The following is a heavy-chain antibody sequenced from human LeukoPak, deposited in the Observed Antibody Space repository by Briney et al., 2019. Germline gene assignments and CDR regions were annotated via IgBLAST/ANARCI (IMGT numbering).Heavy chain of an antibody. V-gene: IGHV6-1*01. Sequence: SQTLSLTCGISGDSVSSSNGAWNWIRQSPSRGLEWLGRTYYRSKWYDDYARSLQGRITISPDTSKNQFSLHLYSVTPEDTAVYYCARDAGTSGWYTFDYWGQGTPVTVSS. CDR2: TYYRSKWYD. CDR3: ARDAGTSGWYTFDY. J-gene: IGHJ4*02. CDR1: GDSVSSSNGA. D-gene: IGHD6-19*01.